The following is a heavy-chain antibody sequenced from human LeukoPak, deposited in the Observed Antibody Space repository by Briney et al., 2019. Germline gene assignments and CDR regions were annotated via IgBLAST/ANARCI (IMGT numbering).Heavy chain of an antibody. Sequence: GGSLRLSWATSGFNFGESRMTSVRQAPGKGRQWVANISRDGTEKHFMDSIKGRFTISSDNRKKSLYLQMKSLRPQDTAVYFCVRGDWYFESWGQGTLVTVSS. CDR2: ISRDGTEK. D-gene: IGHD2-21*01. J-gene: IGHJ4*02. CDR3: VRGDWYFES. V-gene: IGHV3-7*04. CDR1: GFNFGESR.